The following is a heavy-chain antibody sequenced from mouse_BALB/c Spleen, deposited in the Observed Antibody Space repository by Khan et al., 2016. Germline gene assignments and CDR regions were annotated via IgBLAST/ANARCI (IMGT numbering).Heavy chain of an antibody. D-gene: IGHD2-14*01. J-gene: IGHJ3*01. CDR3: ARRNAYYRYPFAY. CDR2: IDPSNSET. CDR1: GYTFTSYW. V-gene: IGHV1S127*01. Sequence: VQLQESGPELVRPGASVKMSCKASGYTFTSYWMHWVKQRPGQGLEWIGMIDPSNSETRLNQKFKDKATLNVDKSSKTAYMQLSSLTSEDSAVYYCARRNAYYRYPFAYWGQGTLVTVSA.